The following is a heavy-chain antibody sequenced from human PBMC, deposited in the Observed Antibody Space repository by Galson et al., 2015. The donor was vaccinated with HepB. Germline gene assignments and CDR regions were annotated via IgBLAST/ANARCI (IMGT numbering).Heavy chain of an antibody. V-gene: IGHV1-8*01. CDR2: MNPNSGNT. CDR1: GYTFTSYD. J-gene: IGHJ5*02. D-gene: IGHD6-13*01. Sequence: SVKVSCKASGYTFTSYDINWVRQATGQGLEWMGWMNPNSGNTGYAQKFQGRVTMTRNTSISTAYMELSSLRSEDTAVYYCARDTAAGPNDWFDPWGQGTLVTVSS. CDR3: ARDTAAGPNDWFDP.